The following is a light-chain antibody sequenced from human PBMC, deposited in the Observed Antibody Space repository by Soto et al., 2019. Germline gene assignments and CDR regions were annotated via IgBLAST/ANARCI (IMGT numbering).Light chain of an antibody. CDR2: KAS. CDR3: QQYHYWPYT. Sequence: DIQMTQSPSTLSGSVGDRVTITCRASQTISSWLAWYQQKPGKAPKLLIYKASTLKSGVPSRFSGSGSGTEFTLTISSLQPDDFATYYCQQYHYWPYTFGQGTKLEIK. J-gene: IGKJ2*01. CDR1: QTISSW. V-gene: IGKV1-5*03.